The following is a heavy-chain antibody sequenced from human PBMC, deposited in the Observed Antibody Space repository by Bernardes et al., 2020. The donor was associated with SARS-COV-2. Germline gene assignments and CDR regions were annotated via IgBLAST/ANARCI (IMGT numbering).Heavy chain of an antibody. Sequence: ASVKDSCKASGYTFTHYYINWVRQAPGQGLEWMARFNPGGTTISSAQKFQGRLTTTRDTSTSTAYMELGSLSPEDTATYYCARKIYNSGWYALDYWGQGTLVTVSS. CDR1: GYTFTHYY. V-gene: IGHV1-46*01. J-gene: IGHJ4*02. CDR3: ARKIYNSGWYALDY. D-gene: IGHD6-19*01. CDR2: FNPGGTTI.